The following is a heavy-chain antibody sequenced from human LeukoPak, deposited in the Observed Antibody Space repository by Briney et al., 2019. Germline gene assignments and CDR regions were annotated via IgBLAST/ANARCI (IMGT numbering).Heavy chain of an antibody. CDR3: ARLRKAAGSLSIDP. Sequence: SETLSLTCTVSGGSISSSSYYWGWIRQPPGKGLEWIGSIYYSGSTYYNPSLKSRVTISVDTSKNQFSLKLSSVTAADTAVYYCARLRKAAGSLSIDPWGQGTLVTVSS. CDR1: GGSISSSSYY. D-gene: IGHD6-13*01. J-gene: IGHJ5*02. V-gene: IGHV4-39*07. CDR2: IYYSGST.